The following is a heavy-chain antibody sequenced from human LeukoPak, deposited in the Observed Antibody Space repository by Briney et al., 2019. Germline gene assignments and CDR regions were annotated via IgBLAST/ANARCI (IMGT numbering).Heavy chain of an antibody. CDR1: GFAFTYNG. CDR3: SKLRSSVPAAAYNN. J-gene: IGHJ4*02. Sequence: GTSLRLSCAASGFAFTYNGMHWVRQAPGKGLEWVSVISGNGDTTDYADSVKGRFTISRDNSKNTLYLQMNSLRAEDTAVYYCSKLRSSVPAAAYNNWGQGILVTVSS. D-gene: IGHD2-2*01. CDR2: ISGNGDTT. V-gene: IGHV3-23*01.